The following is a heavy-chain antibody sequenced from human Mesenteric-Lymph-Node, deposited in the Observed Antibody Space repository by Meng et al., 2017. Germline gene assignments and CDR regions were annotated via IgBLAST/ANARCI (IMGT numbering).Heavy chain of an antibody. D-gene: IGHD4-11*01. V-gene: IGHV3-48*03. CDR1: GFSFSYYE. CDR3: AKRTTVTTWTLILKDYSNYLDFDY. J-gene: IGHJ4*02. Sequence: GESLKISCVASGFSFSYYEMNWVRQAPGKGLEWISYISSSGSLINYSDSVKGRFTLSRDNSKNTLYLQMNSLRAEDTAVYYCAKRTTVTTWTLILKDYSNYLDFDYWGQGTLVTVSS. CDR2: ISSSGSLI.